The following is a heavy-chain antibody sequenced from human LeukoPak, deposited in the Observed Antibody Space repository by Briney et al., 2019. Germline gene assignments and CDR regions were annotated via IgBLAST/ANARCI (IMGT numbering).Heavy chain of an antibody. CDR3: ASGGNGWYGIDV. CDR2: INTDGSHT. CDR1: GFTFSSYW. J-gene: IGHJ6*02. D-gene: IGHD6-19*01. Sequence: PGGSVTLSCAASGFTFSSYWIHWVRHARGKGLVWVSRINTDGSHTVCADSVKGRFTISRDNAKNTLSLKMNSLRDEDSAVYFCASGGNGWYGIDVWGQGTTVTVSS. V-gene: IGHV3-74*01.